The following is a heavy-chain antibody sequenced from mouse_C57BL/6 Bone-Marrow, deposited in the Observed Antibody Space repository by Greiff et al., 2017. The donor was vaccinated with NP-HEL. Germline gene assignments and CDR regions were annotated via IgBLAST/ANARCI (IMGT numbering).Heavy chain of an antibody. CDR2: IYPRSGNT. V-gene: IGHV1-81*01. CDR1: GYTFTSSG. D-gene: IGHD2-4*01. CDR3: AREGLRRGYWYFDV. J-gene: IGHJ1*03. Sequence: VQLQQSGAELARPGASVKLSCKASGYTFTSSGISWVKQRTGQGLEWIGEIYPRSGNTYYNEKFKGKATLTADKSSSTAYMELRSLTSEDSAVYFCAREGLRRGYWYFDVWGTGTTVTVSS.